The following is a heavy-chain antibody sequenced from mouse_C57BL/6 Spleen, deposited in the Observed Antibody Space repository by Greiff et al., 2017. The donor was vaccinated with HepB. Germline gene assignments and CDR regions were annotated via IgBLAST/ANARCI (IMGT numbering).Heavy chain of an antibody. D-gene: IGHD1-1*01. CDR1: GYTFTDYY. J-gene: IGHJ1*03. Sequence: EVKLQQSGPELVKPGASVKISCKASGYTFTDYYMNWVKQSHGKSLEWIGDINPNNGGTSYNQKFKGKATLTVDKSSSTAYMELRSLTSEDSAVYYCARRPHYYGSSSYWYFDVWGTGTTVTVSS. V-gene: IGHV1-26*01. CDR3: ARRPHYYGSSSYWYFDV. CDR2: INPNNGGT.